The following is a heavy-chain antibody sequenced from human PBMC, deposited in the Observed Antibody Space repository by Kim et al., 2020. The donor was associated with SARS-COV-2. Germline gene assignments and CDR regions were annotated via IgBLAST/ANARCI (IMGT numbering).Heavy chain of an antibody. J-gene: IGHJ6*02. CDR3: ARGFGGSSRGYYYYYYGMDV. CDR1: GYTFTSYG. D-gene: IGHD1-26*01. Sequence: ASVKVSCKASGYTFTSYGISWVRQAPGQGLEWMGWISAYNGNTNYAQKLQGRVTMTTDTSTSTAYMELRSLRSDDTAVYYCARGFGGSSRGYYYYYYGMDVWGQGTTVTVSS. CDR2: ISAYNGNT. V-gene: IGHV1-18*01.